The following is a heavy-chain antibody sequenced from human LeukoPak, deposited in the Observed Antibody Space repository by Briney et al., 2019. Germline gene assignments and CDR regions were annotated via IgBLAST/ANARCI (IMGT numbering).Heavy chain of an antibody. Sequence: QSGGSLRLTCAASGFTFSSYWMNWVRQAPGKGLVWVSRIANDGSSTTYADSVKGRFSVSRDNAKNTLYLQMNSLRVEDTAVYYCARGRPHGNDYWGQGTLVTVSS. D-gene: IGHD4-23*01. CDR3: ARGRPHGNDY. CDR1: GFTFSSYW. CDR2: IANDGSST. J-gene: IGHJ4*02. V-gene: IGHV3-74*01.